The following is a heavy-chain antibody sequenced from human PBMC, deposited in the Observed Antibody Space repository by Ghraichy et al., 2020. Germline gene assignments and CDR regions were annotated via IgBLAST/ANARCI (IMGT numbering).Heavy chain of an antibody. CDR3: ARVLATFWFDP. J-gene: IGHJ5*02. D-gene: IGHD6-6*01. V-gene: IGHV3-53*01. CDR2: IYSGGST. Sequence: GESLNISCAASGFTVSSNYMSWVRQAPGKGLEWVSVIYSGGSTYYADSVKGRFTISRDNSKNTLYLQMNSLGAEDTAVYYCARVLATFWFDPWGQGTLVTVSS. CDR1: GFTVSSNY.